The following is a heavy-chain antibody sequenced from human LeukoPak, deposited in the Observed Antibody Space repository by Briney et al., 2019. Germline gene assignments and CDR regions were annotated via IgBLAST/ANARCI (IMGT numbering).Heavy chain of an antibody. CDR3: ARGLPKHDYGDYGGTWFDP. V-gene: IGHV4-39*07. CDR1: SGSISTSNYY. D-gene: IGHD4-17*01. CDR2: IFYTGST. J-gene: IGHJ5*02. Sequence: PSETLSLTCTVSSGSISTSNYYWGWVRRPPGKALEWIGNIFYTGSTYYSPSLKSRVTMSIDTSKNQFSLRLSSVTAADTALYYCARGLPKHDYGDYGGTWFDPWGQGTLVAVSS.